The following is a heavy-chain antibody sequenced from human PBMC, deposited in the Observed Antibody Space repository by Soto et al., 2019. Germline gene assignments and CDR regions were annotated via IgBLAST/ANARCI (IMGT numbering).Heavy chain of an antibody. D-gene: IGHD2-2*01. CDR2: FDPEDGET. J-gene: IGHJ3*02. V-gene: IGHV1-24*01. CDR1: GYTLTELS. Sequence: VASVNVSCKVSGYTLTELSMHWVRQAPGKGLEWMGGFDPEDGETIYAQKFQGRVTMTEDTSTDTAYMELSSLRSEDTAVYYCATELGYCSSTSCYDAFDIWGQGTMVTVSS. CDR3: ATELGYCSSTSCYDAFDI.